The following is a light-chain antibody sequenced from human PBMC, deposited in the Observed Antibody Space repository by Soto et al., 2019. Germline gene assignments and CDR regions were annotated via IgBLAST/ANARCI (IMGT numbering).Light chain of an antibody. CDR3: LQDYHYPWT. CDR2: SSS. CDR1: QGIGND. Sequence: AIQMTQSPSSLSASVGDRVTITCRASQGIGNDLGWYQHKPGRAPKLLIYSSSILFSGVPSRFSGSGSGTGFTLTIVGLQPEDFATYYCLQDYHYPWTFGQGTKVEI. V-gene: IGKV1-6*01. J-gene: IGKJ1*01.